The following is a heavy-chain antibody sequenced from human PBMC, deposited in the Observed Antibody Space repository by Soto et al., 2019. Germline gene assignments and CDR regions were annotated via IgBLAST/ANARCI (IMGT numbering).Heavy chain of an antibody. V-gene: IGHV1-69*02. CDR3: ARGDSSSSLGRDY. CDR2: IIPNLGIA. CDR1: GGTFSSYT. J-gene: IGHJ4*02. D-gene: IGHD6-6*01. Sequence: QVQLVQSGAEVKKPGSSVKVSCKASGGTFSSYTISWVRQAPGQGLEWMGRIIPNLGIANYAQKFQGRVTITADKSTSTAYMELSSLRSADTAVYYCARGDSSSSLGRDYWGQGTLVTVSS.